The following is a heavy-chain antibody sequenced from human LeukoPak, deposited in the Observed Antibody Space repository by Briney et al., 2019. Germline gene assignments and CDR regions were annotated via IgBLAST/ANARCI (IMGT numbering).Heavy chain of an antibody. CDR3: ARDPLLYGTAFDI. V-gene: IGHV4-61*01. D-gene: IGHD1-26*01. CDR2: IYYSGST. CDR1: GGSVNSGSYY. J-gene: IGHJ3*02. Sequence: SETLSLTCTVSGGSVNSGSYYWSWIRQPPGKGLEWIGYIYYSGSTNYNPSLKSRVTILVDTSKNQFSLMLTSVTAADTAVYYCARDPLLYGTAFDIWGQGTMVTVSS.